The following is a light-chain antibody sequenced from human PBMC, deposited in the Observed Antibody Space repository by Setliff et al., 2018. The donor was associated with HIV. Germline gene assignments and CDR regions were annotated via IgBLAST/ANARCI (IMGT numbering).Light chain of an antibody. CDR2: DVT. Sequence: QSALSQPASVSGSPGQSITISCTGTPSDVGGFTLVSWYQKYPDRVPKLIIYDVTKRPSRVSDRFSGSKSADTASLTISGLQPEDEADYYCSSYTSSSFSHVFGTGTKVTVL. J-gene: IGLJ1*01. CDR3: SSYTSSSFSHV. CDR1: PSDVGGFTL. V-gene: IGLV2-14*01.